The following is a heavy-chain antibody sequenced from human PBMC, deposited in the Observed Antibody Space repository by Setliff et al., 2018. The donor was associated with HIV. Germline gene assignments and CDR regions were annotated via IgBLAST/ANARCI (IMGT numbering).Heavy chain of an antibody. CDR3: ARHGAFYYYYYMDV. CDR1: GVSISNYY. CDR2: LRPSGNT. V-gene: IGHV4-39*01. J-gene: IGHJ6*03. Sequence: SETLSLTCSVSGVSISNYYWGWIRQPPGKGLEWIGSLRPSGNTYYNPSLKSRVTISVDTSKNQFSLNLSSVTAADTAVYYCARHGAFYYYYYMDVWGKGTTVTVS.